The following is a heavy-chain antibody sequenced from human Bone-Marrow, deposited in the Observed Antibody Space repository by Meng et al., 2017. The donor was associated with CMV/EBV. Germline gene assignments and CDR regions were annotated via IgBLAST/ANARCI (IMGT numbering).Heavy chain of an antibody. CDR1: GFTLSSYG. CDR2: IWYDGSNK. D-gene: IGHD3-3*01. CDR3: ARDPNTYYDFWSGRNGMDV. Sequence: GESLKISCAASGFTLSSYGMHWVRQAPGKGLEWVAVIWYDGSNKYYADSVKGRFTISRDNSKNSLYLQMNSLRAEDTAVYYCARDPNTYYDFWSGRNGMDVWGQGTTATVPS. J-gene: IGHJ6*02. V-gene: IGHV3-33*01.